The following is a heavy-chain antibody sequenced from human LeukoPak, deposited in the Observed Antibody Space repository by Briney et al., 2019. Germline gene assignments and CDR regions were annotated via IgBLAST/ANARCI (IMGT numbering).Heavy chain of an antibody. J-gene: IGHJ3*02. CDR1: GFTFSSYA. V-gene: IGHV3-30-3*01. Sequence: GRSLRLSCAASGFTFSSYAMHWVRQAPGKGLEWVAVISYDGSNKYYADSVKGRFTISRDNAKNSLYLQMNSLRAEDTAVYYWPRESVVPAIHAQGALDTGGKGTMVPV. CDR2: ISYDGSNK. CDR3: PRESVVPAIHAQGALDT. D-gene: IGHD2-21*02.